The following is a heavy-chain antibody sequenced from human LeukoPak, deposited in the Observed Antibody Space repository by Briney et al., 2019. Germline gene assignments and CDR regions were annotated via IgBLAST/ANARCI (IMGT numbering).Heavy chain of an antibody. V-gene: IGHV4-34*01. J-gene: IGHJ6*03. D-gene: IGHD1-20*01. CDR3: ARGRYNNWERYYYMDV. CDR1: GGSLSAYY. CDR2: INKSESS. Sequence: SETLSLTCAVYGGSLSAYYWSWIRQSPGKGLEWIGEINKSESSNYNPSFKSRVTISVDTSKNQVSLQLSSVTAADTAVYYCARGRYNNWERYYYMDVWGKGATVTVSS.